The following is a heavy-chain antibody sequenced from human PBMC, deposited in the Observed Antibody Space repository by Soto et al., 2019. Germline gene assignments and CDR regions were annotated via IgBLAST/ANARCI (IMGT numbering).Heavy chain of an antibody. Sequence: QVQLQQSGPGLVKPSQTLSLTCTVSGGSSSSDYYHWTWIRQSPVKGLEWIGYIHHSGSILYNPSLKSRLTISVDTSKNQFSLHLTSVTAADTAVYFCAREDDGGDSLDVWGQGTTVTVSS. CDR3: AREDDGGDSLDV. CDR1: GGSSSSDYYH. CDR2: IHHSGSI. V-gene: IGHV4-30-4*08. J-gene: IGHJ6*02. D-gene: IGHD2-21*02.